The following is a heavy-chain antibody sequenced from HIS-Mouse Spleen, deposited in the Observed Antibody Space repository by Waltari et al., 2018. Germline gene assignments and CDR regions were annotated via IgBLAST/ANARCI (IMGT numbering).Heavy chain of an antibody. D-gene: IGHD3-10*01. J-gene: IGHJ4*02. CDR2: IIPILGIA. V-gene: IGHV1-69*04. Sequence: QVQLVQSGAEVKKPGSSVKVSCKASGGPFSSYAISWVRQAPGQGLEWMGRIIPILGIANYAQKFQGRVTITADKSTSTAYMELSSLRSEDTAVYYCADGGSGSYYNYWGQGTLVTVSS. CDR3: ADGGSGSYYNY. CDR1: GGPFSSYA.